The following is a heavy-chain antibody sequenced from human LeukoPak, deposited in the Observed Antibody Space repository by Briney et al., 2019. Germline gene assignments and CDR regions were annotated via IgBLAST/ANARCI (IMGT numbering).Heavy chain of an antibody. CDR3: TTEGAQFLFSKYFVYFDS. J-gene: IGHJ4*02. CDR2: IKSKTDGETT. V-gene: IGHV3-15*01. CDR1: GFTFTNVW. D-gene: IGHD3-9*01. Sequence: PGGSLGLSCAASGFTFTNVWMSWVRQAPGKGLEWVGRIKSKTDGETTDYAAPVKGRFSISRDDSKNTLYLQMNTLKTEDTAVYYCTTEGAQFLFSKYFVYFDSWGQGALVTVSS.